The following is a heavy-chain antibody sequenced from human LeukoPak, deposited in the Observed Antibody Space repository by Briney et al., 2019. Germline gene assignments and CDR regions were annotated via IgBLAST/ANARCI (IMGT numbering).Heavy chain of an antibody. CDR2: IWFDESNK. Sequence: AGGSPRLSCVASGFTFSDYGMHWVRQAPGKGLEWVAVIWFDESNKYYADSVRGRFTTSRDNSKNTLYLQMNSLRVEDTAVYYCARDFGGDGYDSWGQGTLVTVSS. CDR1: GFTFSDYG. V-gene: IGHV3-33*01. J-gene: IGHJ4*02. CDR3: ARDFGGDGYDS. D-gene: IGHD5-24*01.